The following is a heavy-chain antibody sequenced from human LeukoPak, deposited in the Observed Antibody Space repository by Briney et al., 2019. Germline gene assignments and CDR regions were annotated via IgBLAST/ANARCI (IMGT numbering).Heavy chain of an antibody. V-gene: IGHV3-30*18. CDR1: GFTFSSYG. CDR2: ISYDGSNK. D-gene: IGHD5-18*01. J-gene: IGHJ4*02. Sequence: GGSLRLSCAASGFTFSSYGMHWVRQAPGKGLEWVAVISYDGSNKYYADSVKGRFTISRDNPKNTLYPQMNSLRAEDTAVYYCAKDRTVQLWLAALDYWGQGTLVTVSS. CDR3: AKDRTVQLWLAALDY.